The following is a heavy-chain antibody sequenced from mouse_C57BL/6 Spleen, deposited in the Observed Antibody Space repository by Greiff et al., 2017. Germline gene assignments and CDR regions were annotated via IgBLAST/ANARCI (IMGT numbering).Heavy chain of an antibody. CDR1: GYTFTSYW. V-gene: IGHV1-69*01. CDR3: ALTGGGFAY. D-gene: IGHD4-1*01. J-gene: IGHJ3*01. CDR2: IDPSDSYT. Sequence: QVQLQQPGAELVMPGASVKLSCKASGYTFTSYWMHWVKQRPGQGLEWIGEIDPSDSYTNYNQKFKGKSTLTVDKSSSTAYMQLSSLTSEDSAVYCCALTGGGFAYWGQGTLVTVSA.